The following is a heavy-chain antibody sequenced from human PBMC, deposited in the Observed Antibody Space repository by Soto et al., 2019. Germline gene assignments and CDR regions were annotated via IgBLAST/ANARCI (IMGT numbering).Heavy chain of an antibody. CDR1: GGSISSGDYF. Sequence: QVQLQESGPGLVEPSQTLSLTCTVSGGSISSGDYFWSWIRQPPGEGLEWIGHIYLGGSTYNNPSLKTRVAMSVDTSKNQFSLNLNSVTAADTAVYYCARGLSGDKVDYWGQGTLVTVSS. V-gene: IGHV4-30-4*01. J-gene: IGHJ4*02. CDR2: IYLGGST. D-gene: IGHD7-27*01. CDR3: ARGLSGDKVDY.